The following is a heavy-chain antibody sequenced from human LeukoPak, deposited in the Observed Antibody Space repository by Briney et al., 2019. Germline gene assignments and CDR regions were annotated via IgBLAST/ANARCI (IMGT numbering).Heavy chain of an antibody. D-gene: IGHD5-24*01. V-gene: IGHV3-7*04. J-gene: IGHJ4*02. CDR2: IKQDGSKK. CDR3: TRVGYIDEGIDY. CDR1: GFPFSSYW. Sequence: GRSLRLSCAASGFPFSSYWMTWVRQAPGKGLEWVANIKQDGSKKSYVDSVKGRFTISRDNAKNSLYLQMNSLRAEDTAIYYCTRVGYIDEGIDYWGQGTLVIVSS.